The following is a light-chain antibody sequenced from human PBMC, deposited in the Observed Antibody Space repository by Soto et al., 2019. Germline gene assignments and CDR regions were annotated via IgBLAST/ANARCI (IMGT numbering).Light chain of an antibody. CDR1: QSVGRY. Sequence: IVLTQSPATLSLSPGERATLSCRASQSVGRYLAWYQQKPGQAPRLLIYEASNRAIGIPARFSGSGSGTDFTLTISSLETEDFAVYYCQQRSNWPPLTFGGGTKVEIK. V-gene: IGKV3-11*01. J-gene: IGKJ4*01. CDR3: QQRSNWPPLT. CDR2: EAS.